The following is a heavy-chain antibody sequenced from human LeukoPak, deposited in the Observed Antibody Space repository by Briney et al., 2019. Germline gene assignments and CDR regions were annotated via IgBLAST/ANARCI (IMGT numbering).Heavy chain of an antibody. CDR2: INQDGSSK. Sequence: AGGSLRLSCAVSGFTFSSYWMGWVRQAPGKGLAWVANINQDGSSKYYEDSVKGRFTISRDNAENSLYLQMNSLRAEDTAVYYCARADSSGDAFDIWGQGTMVTVSS. J-gene: IGHJ3*02. V-gene: IGHV3-7*04. D-gene: IGHD3-22*01. CDR1: GFTFSSYW. CDR3: ARADSSGDAFDI.